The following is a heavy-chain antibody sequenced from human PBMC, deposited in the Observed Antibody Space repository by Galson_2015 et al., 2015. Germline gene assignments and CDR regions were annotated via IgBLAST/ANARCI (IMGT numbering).Heavy chain of an antibody. J-gene: IGHJ4*02. Sequence: ALRLSCAASGFTFSSYAMSWVRQAPGQGLEWASAISGSGGSTYYADSVKGRFTISRDNSKNTLYLQMNSLRAEDTAVYYCAKEGCSSTICYSDYWGQGTLVTVSS. D-gene: IGHD2-2*01. V-gene: IGHV3-23*01. CDR1: GFTFSSYA. CDR3: AKEGCSSTICYSDY. CDR2: ISGSGGST.